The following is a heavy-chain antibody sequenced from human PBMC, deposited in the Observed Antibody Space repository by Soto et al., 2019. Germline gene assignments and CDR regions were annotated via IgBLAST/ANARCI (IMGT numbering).Heavy chain of an antibody. CDR2: INHIEST. D-gene: IGHD3-10*01. CDR3: ARSSRITMVRGVIPKNYYYYGMDV. Sequence: SETLYLTFAVSGGTFSEYYFGWIRQPPGEGQEWNGEINHIESTNYNSSLKNRVTISVDTSKNQFSLKLSSVTAADTAVYYCARSSRITMVRGVIPKNYYYYGMDVWGQGIMVTVSS. J-gene: IGHJ6*02. CDR1: GGTFSEYY. V-gene: IGHV4-34*01.